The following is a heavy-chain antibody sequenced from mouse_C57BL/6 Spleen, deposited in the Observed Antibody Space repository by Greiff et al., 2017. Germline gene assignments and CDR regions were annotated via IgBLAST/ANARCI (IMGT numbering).Heavy chain of an antibody. J-gene: IGHJ3*01. CDR1: GYYLPRYG. CDR3: AIEGFAY. Sequence: VQLQESGAELARPGAAVKLSCKASGYYLPRYGISWVKQRTGQGHEWIGEIYPRSGNTYYNEKFKGNASLTADKSSRTAYMGLRSLTSGISAVDCCAIEGFAYGGQGTLVTVSA. CDR2: IYPRSGNT. V-gene: IGHV1-81*01.